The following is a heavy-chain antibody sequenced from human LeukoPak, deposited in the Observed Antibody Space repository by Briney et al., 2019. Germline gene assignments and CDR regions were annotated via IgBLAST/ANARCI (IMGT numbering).Heavy chain of an antibody. V-gene: IGHV4-59*01. J-gene: IGHJ4*02. CDR3: AREVSSGWYFDY. Sequence: SETLSLTCTVSGGSISSYYWSWIRQTPGKGLEWIRYIYYSGSTNYNPSLKSRVTISVDTSKNQFSLKLSSVTAADTAVYYCAREVSSGWYFDYWGQGTLVTVSS. D-gene: IGHD6-19*01. CDR1: GGSISSYY. CDR2: IYYSGST.